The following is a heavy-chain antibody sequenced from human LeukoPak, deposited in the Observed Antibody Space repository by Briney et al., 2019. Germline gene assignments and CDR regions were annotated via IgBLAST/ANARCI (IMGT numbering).Heavy chain of an antibody. CDR1: GGTFSSYA. Sequence: SVEVSCKASGGTFSSYAISWVRQAPGQGLEWMGGIILIFGTADYAQKFQGRVTMTEDTSTDTAYMELSSLRSEDTAVYYCATGRPSGSWFDYWGQGTLVTVSS. V-gene: IGHV1-69*06. J-gene: IGHJ4*02. CDR2: IILIFGTA. CDR3: ATGRPSGSWFDY. D-gene: IGHD3-10*01.